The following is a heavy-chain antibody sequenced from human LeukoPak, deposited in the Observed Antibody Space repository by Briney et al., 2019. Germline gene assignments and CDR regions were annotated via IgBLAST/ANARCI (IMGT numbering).Heavy chain of an antibody. CDR1: GGSISSSSYY. D-gene: IGHD5-24*01. CDR3: GRHMGDGYNRNFDY. CDR2: IYYCGST. V-gene: IGHV4-39*01. Sequence: PSETLSLTCTVPGGSISSSSYYWGWIRQPPRKWLEWIGSIYYCGSTHYNPSLKSRVTISADTSKNQFSLMLTSVTAADTAVYYCGRHMGDGYNRNFDYWGEGTLVSVSS. J-gene: IGHJ4*02.